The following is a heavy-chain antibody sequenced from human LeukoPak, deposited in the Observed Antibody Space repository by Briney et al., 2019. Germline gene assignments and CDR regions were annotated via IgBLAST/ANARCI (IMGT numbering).Heavy chain of an antibody. J-gene: IGHJ4*02. Sequence: PSETLSLTCTVSGGSISSGDYYWSWIRQPPGKGLEWIGYIYYSGSTYYNPSLKSRVTISVDTSKNQFSLKLSSVTAADTAVYYCARARRPYGSGSYYSSYWGQGTLVTVSS. D-gene: IGHD3-10*01. V-gene: IGHV4-30-4*01. CDR1: GGSISSGDYY. CDR3: ARARRPYGSGSYYSSY. CDR2: IYYSGST.